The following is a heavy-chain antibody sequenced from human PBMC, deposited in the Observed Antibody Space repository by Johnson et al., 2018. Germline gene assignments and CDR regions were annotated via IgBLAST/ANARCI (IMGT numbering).Heavy chain of an antibody. D-gene: IGHD4-17*01. CDR3: ARVSYGDYLGYYYGMDV. CDR1: RGTFSSYA. J-gene: IGHJ6*02. V-gene: IGHV1-69*01. Sequence: QVQLVESGAEVKKPGSSVKVSCKASRGTFSSYAISWVRQAPGQGLEWMGGIIPIFGTANYAQKFQGRVTITADESTSTAYMERSSLRSEDTAVYYCARVSYGDYLGYYYGMDVWGQGTTVTVSS. CDR2: IIPIFGTA.